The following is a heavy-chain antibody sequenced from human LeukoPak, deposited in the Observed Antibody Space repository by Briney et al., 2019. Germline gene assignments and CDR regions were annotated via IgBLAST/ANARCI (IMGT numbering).Heavy chain of an antibody. Sequence: GGSLRLSCAASGFTFSSYAMSWVRQAPGKGLEWVSGISGSDRGTYYADSVKGRFIISRDNSKNTLYLQMNSLRAEDTAVYYCAKGSRPGYSYGPREYYYYMDVWGKGTTVTVSS. D-gene: IGHD5-18*01. J-gene: IGHJ6*03. CDR3: AKGSRPGYSYGPREYYYYMDV. V-gene: IGHV3-23*01. CDR2: ISGSDRGT. CDR1: GFTFSSYA.